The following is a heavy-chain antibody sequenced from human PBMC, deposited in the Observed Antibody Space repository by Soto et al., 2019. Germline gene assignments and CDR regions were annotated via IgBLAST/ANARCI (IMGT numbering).Heavy chain of an antibody. CDR3: ARVLYRARSMDV. CDR1: GYTFTSYG. Sequence: ASVKVSRKASGYTFTSYGISWVRQAPGQGLEWMGWISAYNGNTNYAQNLQGRVTMTTDTSTSTAYMELRSLRSDDTAVYYCARVLYRARSMDVWGQGTTVTVSS. V-gene: IGHV1-18*01. D-gene: IGHD2-2*02. J-gene: IGHJ6*02. CDR2: ISAYNGNT.